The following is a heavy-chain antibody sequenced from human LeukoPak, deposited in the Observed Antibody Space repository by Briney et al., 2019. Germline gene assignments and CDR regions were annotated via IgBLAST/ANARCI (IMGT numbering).Heavy chain of an antibody. CDR3: ARDHYHKIHSVMVTAPDY. V-gene: IGHV1-46*01. D-gene: IGHD2-21*02. J-gene: IGHJ4*02. Sequence: ASVKVSCKASGYTFTSYYMHWVRQAPGQGLEWMGIINPTGGSTSYAQKFQGRVTMTRDTSTSTVYMELRSLRSEDTAVYYCARDHYHKIHSVMVTAPDYWGQGTLVVVSS. CDR1: GYTFTSYY. CDR2: INPTGGST.